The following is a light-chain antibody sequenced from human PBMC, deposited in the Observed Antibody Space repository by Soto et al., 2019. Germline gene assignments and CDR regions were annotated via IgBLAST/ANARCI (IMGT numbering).Light chain of an antibody. Sequence: QSVLTQPRSVSGSPGQSVTLSCIGTSSDVGAYNYVSWYQQHPGKAPKLMIYDVIKRTSGVPDRFTGSKSGDTASLTISGLQADDEAEYYCCSYAGSYTHGFGTGTKLTVL. J-gene: IGLJ1*01. V-gene: IGLV2-11*01. CDR3: CSYAGSYTHG. CDR2: DVI. CDR1: SSDVGAYNY.